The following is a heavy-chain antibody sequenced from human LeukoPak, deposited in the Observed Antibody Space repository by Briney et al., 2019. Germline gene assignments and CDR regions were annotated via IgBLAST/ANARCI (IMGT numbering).Heavy chain of an antibody. CDR2: INHSGST. CDR1: GGSFSGYY. CDR3: ARHGVVSHRPLRRYFQH. Sequence: SETLSLTCAVYGGSFSGYYWSWIRQPPGKGLEWIGEINHSGSTNYNPSLKSRVTISVDTSKNQFSLKLSSVTAADTAVYYCARHGVVSHRPLRRYFQHWGQGTLVTVSS. J-gene: IGHJ1*01. D-gene: IGHD4-23*01. V-gene: IGHV4-34*01.